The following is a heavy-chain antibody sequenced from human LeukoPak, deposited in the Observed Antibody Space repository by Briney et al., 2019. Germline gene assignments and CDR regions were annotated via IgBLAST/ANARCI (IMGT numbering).Heavy chain of an antibody. CDR2: INSDGSST. V-gene: IGHV3-74*01. CDR1: GFSFSSYW. D-gene: IGHD1-7*01. CDR3: ARDSNLWSWNYSHYYYYYYMDV. Sequence: PGESLRLSCAASGFSFSSYWMHWVRQAPGKGLVWVSRINSDGSSTSYADSVKGRFTISRDNAKNTLYLQMNSLRAEDTAVYYCARDSNLWSWNYSHYYYYYYMDVWGKGTTVTVSS. J-gene: IGHJ6*03.